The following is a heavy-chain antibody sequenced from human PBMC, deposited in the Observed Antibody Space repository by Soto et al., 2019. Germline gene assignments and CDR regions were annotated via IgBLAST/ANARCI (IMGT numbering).Heavy chain of an antibody. CDR3: AKLRDFVVLPAGILDY. CDR2: ISGGGDTT. V-gene: IGHV3-23*01. Sequence: EVQLLKSGGGLIQPGGSLRLTCAASGFTFSSYGISWIRLSPGKGLEWVSVISGGGDTTYYTPSVKGRFTISRDDFRNTLYLQMNSLRTEDTAIYYCAKLRDFVVLPAGILDYRGPGTLVTVSS. J-gene: IGHJ4*02. CDR1: GFTFSSYG. D-gene: IGHD2-8*01.